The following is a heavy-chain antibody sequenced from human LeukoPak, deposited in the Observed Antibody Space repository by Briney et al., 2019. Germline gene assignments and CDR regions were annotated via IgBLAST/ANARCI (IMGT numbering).Heavy chain of an antibody. CDR2: INPNSGGT. CDR1: GYTFTSYY. V-gene: IGHV1-2*02. J-gene: IGHJ5*02. Sequence: ASVKVSCKASGYTFTSYYMHWVRQAPGQGLEWMGWINPNSGGTNYAQKFQGRVTMTRDTSISTAYMELSRLRSDDTAVYYCARGARGAAAVHWFDPWGQGTLVTVSS. CDR3: ARGARGAAAVHWFDP. D-gene: IGHD6-13*01.